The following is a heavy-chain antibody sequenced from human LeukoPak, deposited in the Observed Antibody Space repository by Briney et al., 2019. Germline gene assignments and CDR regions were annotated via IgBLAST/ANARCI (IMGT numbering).Heavy chain of an antibody. Sequence: ASVKVSCKASGYTFTGYYMHWVRQAPGQGLEWMGWINPNSGGTNYAQKFQGRVTMTRDTSISTAYVELSRLRSDDTAVYYCARSLLGYSYGYFDYWSQGTLVTVSS. CDR2: INPNSGGT. CDR3: ARSLLGYSYGYFDY. V-gene: IGHV1-2*02. CDR1: GYTFTGYY. D-gene: IGHD5-18*01. J-gene: IGHJ4*02.